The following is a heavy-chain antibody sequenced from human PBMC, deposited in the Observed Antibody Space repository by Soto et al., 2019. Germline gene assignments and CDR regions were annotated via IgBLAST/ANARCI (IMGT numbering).Heavy chain of an antibody. J-gene: IGHJ3*02. D-gene: IGHD5-12*01. CDR1: GFTFSNAW. V-gene: IGHV3-15*01. CDR2: IKSKTDGGTT. CDR3: TTRGYSGYDFRAVAFDI. Sequence: PGGSLRLSSAASGFTFSNAWMSWVRQAPGKGLEWVGRIKSKTDGGTTDYAAPVKGRFTISRDDSKNTLYLQMNSLKTEDTAVYYCTTRGYSGYDFRAVAFDIWGQGTMVTVSS.